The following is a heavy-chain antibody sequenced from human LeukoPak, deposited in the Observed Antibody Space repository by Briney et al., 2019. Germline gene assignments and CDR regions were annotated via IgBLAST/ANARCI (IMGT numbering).Heavy chain of an antibody. CDR1: GYTFSIYS. CDR2: ISADNGNT. Sequence: ASVKVSCKASGYTFSIYSISWVRQAPGQGLEWVGWISADNGNTNYVQKFQGRVTMTRDTSISTAYMELSRLRSDDTAVYYCATKRVPYSSSWYDYYYYMDVWGKGTTVTVSS. V-gene: IGHV1-18*01. D-gene: IGHD6-13*01. J-gene: IGHJ6*03. CDR3: ATKRVPYSSSWYDYYYYMDV.